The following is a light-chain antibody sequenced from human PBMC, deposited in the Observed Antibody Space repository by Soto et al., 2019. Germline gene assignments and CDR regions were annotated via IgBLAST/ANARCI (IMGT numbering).Light chain of an antibody. CDR2: DVT. Sequence: QSALTQSRSVSGSPGQSVTISCTGTSSDVGGYNFVSWYQQYPGKAPKLIIYDVTKRPSGVPDRFSGSKSGNTASLTISGLLGGLVADYYCCAYAGSYTHVLGTETTVSVL. J-gene: IGLJ1*01. CDR3: CAYAGSYTHV. CDR1: SSDVGGYNF. V-gene: IGLV2-11*01.